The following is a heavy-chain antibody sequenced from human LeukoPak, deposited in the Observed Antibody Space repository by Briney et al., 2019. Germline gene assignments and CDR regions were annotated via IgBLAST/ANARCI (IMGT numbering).Heavy chain of an antibody. Sequence: SETLSLTCTVSGVSISSSNSYWGWIRQPPGKGLEWIGSIYYSGNTYYNASLKSQVSISIDTSKNQFSLNLSSVTAADTAVYYCASHYSGYDFRRGFFDYWGQRTLVTVSS. CDR1: GVSISSSNSY. D-gene: IGHD5-12*01. CDR2: IYYSGNT. V-gene: IGHV4-39*01. CDR3: ASHYSGYDFRRGFFDY. J-gene: IGHJ4*02.